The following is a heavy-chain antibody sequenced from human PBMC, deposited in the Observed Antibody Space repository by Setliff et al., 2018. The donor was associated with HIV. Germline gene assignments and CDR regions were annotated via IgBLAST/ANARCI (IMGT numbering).Heavy chain of an antibody. J-gene: IGHJ4*02. CDR2: INPNSGGT. V-gene: IGHV1-2*06. Sequence: ASVKVSCKASGYPFSGYYMHWVRQAPGQGLEWMGRINPNSGGTNYAQKFQGRVTMTRDTSISTAYMELSRLRSDDTAVYYCARVWLYYYGSGPEAPFDYWGQGTLVTVLL. CDR1: GYPFSGYY. CDR3: ARVWLYYYGSGPEAPFDY. D-gene: IGHD3-10*01.